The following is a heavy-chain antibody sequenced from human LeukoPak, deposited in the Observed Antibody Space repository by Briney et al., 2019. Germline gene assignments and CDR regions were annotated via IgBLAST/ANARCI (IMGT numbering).Heavy chain of an antibody. V-gene: IGHV4-34*01. D-gene: IGHD3-10*01. CDR3: ARGYGSGSYHYYYYYGMDV. CDR2: INHSGST. Sequence: KPSETLSLTCAVYGGSFSGYYWSWIRQPPGKGLEWIGEINHSGSTNYNPSLKSRVTISVGTSKNQFSLKLSSVTAADTAVYYCARGYGSGSYHYYYYYGMDVWGKGTTVTVSS. J-gene: IGHJ6*04. CDR1: GGSFSGYY.